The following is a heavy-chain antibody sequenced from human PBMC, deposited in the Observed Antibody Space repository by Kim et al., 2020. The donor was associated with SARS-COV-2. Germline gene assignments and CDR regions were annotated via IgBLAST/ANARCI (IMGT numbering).Heavy chain of an antibody. CDR3: ARHSSGWYGGFDP. CDR1: GGSISSNSYY. CDR2: IYFSRST. V-gene: IGHV4-39*01. J-gene: IGHJ5*02. Sequence: SETLSLTCTVSGGSISSNSYYWGWLRQPPGEGLEWIGSIYFSRSTYYNPSLKSRVTISVDTSKNQFSLKLSSVTAADTAVYYCARHSSGWYGGFDPWGQGNLVTVSS. D-gene: IGHD6-19*01.